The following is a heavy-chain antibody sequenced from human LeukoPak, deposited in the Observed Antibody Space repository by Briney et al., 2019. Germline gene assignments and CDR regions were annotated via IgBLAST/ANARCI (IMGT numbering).Heavy chain of an antibody. CDR2: IYYSGST. Sequence: SETLSLTCTVSGGSISSYYWSWIRQPPGKGLEWIGYIYYSGSTNYNPSLKSRVTISVDTSKNQFSLKLSSVTAADTAVYYCARDKAIFGQDFSYYCGMDVWGQGTTVTVSS. CDR1: GGSISSYY. V-gene: IGHV4-59*01. D-gene: IGHD3-3*01. J-gene: IGHJ6*02. CDR3: ARDKAIFGQDFSYYCGMDV.